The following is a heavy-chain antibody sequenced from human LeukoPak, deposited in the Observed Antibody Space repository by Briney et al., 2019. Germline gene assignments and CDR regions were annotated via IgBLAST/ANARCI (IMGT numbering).Heavy chain of an antibody. D-gene: IGHD6-13*01. CDR1: GFTFSSYS. J-gene: IGHJ4*02. CDR3: AKDIAAAPAGFDY. Sequence: KPGGSLRLSCAASGFTFSSYSMNWVRQAPGKGLEWVSSISSSSSYIYYADSVKGRFTISRDNAKNSLYLQMNSLRAEDMALYYCAKDIAAAPAGFDYWGQGTLVTVSS. V-gene: IGHV3-21*04. CDR2: ISSSSSYI.